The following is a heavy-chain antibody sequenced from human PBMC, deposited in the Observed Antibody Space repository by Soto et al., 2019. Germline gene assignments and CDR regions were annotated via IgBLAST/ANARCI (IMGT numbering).Heavy chain of an antibody. CDR2: ISGSAGST. Sequence: GGSLRLSCAASGFTFSSYAMSWVRRAPGKGLEWVSGISGSAGSTYYADSVKGRFTISRDNSKNTLYLQMNSLRAEDTAVYYCAKDRYYGSGSHLRSYYYGMDVWGQGTTVTVS. CDR3: AKDRYYGSGSHLRSYYYGMDV. D-gene: IGHD3-10*01. J-gene: IGHJ6*02. CDR1: GFTFSSYA. V-gene: IGHV3-23*01.